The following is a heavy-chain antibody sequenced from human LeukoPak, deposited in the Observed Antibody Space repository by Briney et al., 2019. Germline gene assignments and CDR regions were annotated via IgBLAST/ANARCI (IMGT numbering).Heavy chain of an antibody. CDR2: INPNSGAT. D-gene: IGHD3-22*01. CDR1: GYTFTGYY. J-gene: IGHJ6*03. Sequence: ASVKVSCKASGYTFTGYYMHWVRQAPGQGLEWMGWINPNSGATNYAQKFQGRVTMTRDTSISTAYMELSRLRSDDTAVYYCARDYDSSGYRRSYYYYMDVWGKGTTVTVSS. V-gene: IGHV1-2*02. CDR3: ARDYDSSGYRRSYYYYMDV.